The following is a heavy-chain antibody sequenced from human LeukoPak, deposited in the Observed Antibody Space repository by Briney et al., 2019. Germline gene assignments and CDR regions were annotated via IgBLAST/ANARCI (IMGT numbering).Heavy chain of an antibody. Sequence: PGGSLRLSCAASGVTLSDHHMDWVRQAPGKGLEWVGRTRDRRRGYATEYAACVGGRFTISRDDSKTLVYLQMNSLKTEDTAVYFCARDGAEGDNSAFDIWGQGTVVTVSS. CDR3: ARDGAEGDNSAFDI. J-gene: IGHJ3*02. CDR2: TRDRRRGYAT. V-gene: IGHV3-72*01. D-gene: IGHD3-22*01. CDR1: GVTLSDHH.